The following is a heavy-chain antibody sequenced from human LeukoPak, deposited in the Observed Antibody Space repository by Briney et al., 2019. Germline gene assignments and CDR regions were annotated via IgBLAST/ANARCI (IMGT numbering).Heavy chain of an antibody. J-gene: IGHJ4*02. Sequence: ASVKVSCKASGYTFTSYDINWVRQATGQGLEWMGWMNPNSGNTGYAQKFQGRVTITRNTSISTAYMELSSLRSEDTAVYYCARGFNWVAARSFDYWGQGTLVTVSS. CDR2: MNPNSGNT. CDR3: ARGFNWVAARSFDY. D-gene: IGHD6-6*01. V-gene: IGHV1-8*03. CDR1: GYTFTSYD.